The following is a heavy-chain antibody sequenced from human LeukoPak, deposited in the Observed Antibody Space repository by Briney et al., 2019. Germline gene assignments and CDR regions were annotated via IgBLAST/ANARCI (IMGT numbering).Heavy chain of an antibody. J-gene: IGHJ4*02. D-gene: IGHD3-10*01. CDR1: GFTFSSYS. V-gene: IGHV3-21*01. CDR3: ARDRSSGYYGSFDY. CDR2: ISSSSSYI. Sequence: GGSLRLSCAASGFTFSSYSMNWVRQAPGKGLEWVSSISSSSSYIYYADSVKGRFTISRDNAKNSLYLQMNSLTAEDTAVYYCARDRSSGYYGSFDYGGQGTLVTVSS.